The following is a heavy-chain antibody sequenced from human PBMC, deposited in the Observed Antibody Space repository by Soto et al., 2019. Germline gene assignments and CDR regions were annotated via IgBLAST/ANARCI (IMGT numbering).Heavy chain of an antibody. V-gene: IGHV3-74*01. Sequence: GVSLRLSCAASGFTFSSYWMHWVRQAPGKGLVWVSRINSDGSSTSYADSVKGRFTISRDNAKNTLYLQMNSLRAEDTAVYYCARDLIAAAGPGYYYGMDVWGQGTTVTVSS. D-gene: IGHD6-13*01. CDR3: ARDLIAAAGPGYYYGMDV. J-gene: IGHJ6*02. CDR2: INSDGSST. CDR1: GFTFSSYW.